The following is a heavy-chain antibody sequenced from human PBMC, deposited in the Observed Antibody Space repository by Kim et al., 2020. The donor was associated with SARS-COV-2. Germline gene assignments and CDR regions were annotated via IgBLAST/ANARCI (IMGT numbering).Heavy chain of an antibody. Sequence: DSVQGRFTISRDNLKNTLYRQMNSLRAEDTAVYYCARDLGRQQLPTYFDYWGQGTLVTVSS. D-gene: IGHD6-13*01. CDR3: ARDLGRQQLPTYFDY. J-gene: IGHJ4*02. V-gene: IGHV3-30*07.